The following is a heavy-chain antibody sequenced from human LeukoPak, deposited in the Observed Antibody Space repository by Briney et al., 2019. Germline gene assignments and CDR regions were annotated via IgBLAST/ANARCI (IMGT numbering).Heavy chain of an antibody. V-gene: IGHV1-8*03. CDR3: ARGILKVERYDFWSGSNPFDY. D-gene: IGHD3-3*01. CDR1: GYTFTSYD. CDR2: MNPNSGNT. J-gene: IGHJ4*02. Sequence: GASVKVSCKASGYTFTSYDINWVRQATGQGLEWMGWMNPNSGNTGYAQKFQGRVTITRNTSISTAYMELNSLRSEDTAVYYCARGILKVERYDFWSGSNPFDYWGQGTLVTVSS.